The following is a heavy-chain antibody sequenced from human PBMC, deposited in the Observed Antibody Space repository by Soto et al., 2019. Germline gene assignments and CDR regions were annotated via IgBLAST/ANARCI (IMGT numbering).Heavy chain of an antibody. Sequence: GGCLRLSCAASGFTFSNYAMSWVRQAPGKGLEWVSVISGSGDSTYYADSVKGRFTVSRDNSENTLYLQMNSLRAEDTAIYYCAKNWARHLVVRAENNWLDTLAQRTLVTVSS. CDR2: ISGSGDST. V-gene: IGHV3-23*01. J-gene: IGHJ5*02. D-gene: IGHD2-15*01. CDR3: AKNWARHLVVRAENNWLDT. CDR1: GFTFSNYA.